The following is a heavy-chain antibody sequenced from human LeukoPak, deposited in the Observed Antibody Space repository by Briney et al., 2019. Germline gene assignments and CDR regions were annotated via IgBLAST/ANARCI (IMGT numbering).Heavy chain of an antibody. J-gene: IGHJ4*02. V-gene: IGHV3-11*04. CDR3: ARLKYTSGWHYFFDD. Sequence: GGSLRLPCAASGFTFSDDYMSWIRQAPGKGLEWVSYISSSGSSIYYGDSVKGRFTISRDNAKNSLYLQMNSLRADDTAMYYCARLKYTSGWHYFFDDWGQGTLVTVSS. CDR2: ISSSGSSI. D-gene: IGHD6-25*01. CDR1: GFTFSDDY.